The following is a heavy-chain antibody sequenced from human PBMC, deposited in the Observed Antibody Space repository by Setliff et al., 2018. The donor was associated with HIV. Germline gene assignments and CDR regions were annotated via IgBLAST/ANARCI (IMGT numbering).Heavy chain of an antibody. V-gene: IGHV3-30*02. Sequence: GGSLRLSCAASGFTFSSYGMHWVRQAPGKGLEWVAFIRYDGSNKYYAYSVKGRFTISRDNSKNTLYLQMNSLRAEDTAVYYCAKDLPAYYYYMDVWGKGTTVTVSS. CDR1: GFTFSSYG. J-gene: IGHJ6*03. CDR2: IRYDGSNK. CDR3: AKDLPAYYYYMDV.